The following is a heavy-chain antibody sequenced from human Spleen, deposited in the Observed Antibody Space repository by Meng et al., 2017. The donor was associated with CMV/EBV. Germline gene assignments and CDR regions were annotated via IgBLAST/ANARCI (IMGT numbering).Heavy chain of an antibody. J-gene: IGHJ4*02. CDR1: GHTFTSYG. CDR2: ISTYKGNS. D-gene: IGHD6-13*01. Sequence: ASVKVSCKASGHTFTSYGVSWVRQAPGQGLEWMGWISTYKGNSNYAQKLQGRVTMTADTSTSTAYMELWSLRSDDTAVYYCARRIAAIGPLWYFDYWGQGTLVTVSS. CDR3: ARRIAAIGPLWYFDY. V-gene: IGHV1-18*01.